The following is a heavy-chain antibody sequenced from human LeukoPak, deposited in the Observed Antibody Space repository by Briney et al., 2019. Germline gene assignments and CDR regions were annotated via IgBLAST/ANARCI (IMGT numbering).Heavy chain of an antibody. D-gene: IGHD3-3*01. CDR3: AREAGLEWLLPIDF. CDR2: IKQDGSEK. Sequence: SGGSLRLSCAASGFTFSSYWMTWVRQAPGKGLEWVANIKQDGSEKYYVDSVKGRFTISRDNAKNSLYLQMNSLRVEDTAVYYCAREAGLEWLLPIDFWGQGTLVTVSS. J-gene: IGHJ4*02. CDR1: GFTFSSYW. V-gene: IGHV3-7*01.